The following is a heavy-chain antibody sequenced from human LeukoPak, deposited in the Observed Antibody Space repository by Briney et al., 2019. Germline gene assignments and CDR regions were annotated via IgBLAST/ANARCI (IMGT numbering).Heavy chain of an antibody. D-gene: IGHD3-22*01. Sequence: GASVKVSCKASGYTFTGYYMHWVRQAPGQGLEWMGWINPNSGGTNYAQKFQGRVTMTRDTSISTAYMELSRLRSDDTAVYYCARPVKNYYDSSPNAFDIWGQGTMVTVSS. J-gene: IGHJ3*02. CDR2: INPNSGGT. CDR1: GYTFTGYY. CDR3: ARPVKNYYDSSPNAFDI. V-gene: IGHV1-2*02.